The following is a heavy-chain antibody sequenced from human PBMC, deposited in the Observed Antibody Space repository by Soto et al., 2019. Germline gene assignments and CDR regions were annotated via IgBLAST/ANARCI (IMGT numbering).Heavy chain of an antibody. Sequence: QVQLQESGPGLVKPSETPSLTCTVCGGSINTYYWSWIRPPAGKGLECIGYIHYRGTTNYNPSPQSRVTISVDTSRIQFSLKLSSVTAADTAVYYCARGGSSWYDYWGKGTLVTVCS. CDR2: IHYRGTT. CDR3: ARGGSSWYDY. D-gene: IGHD6-13*01. CDR1: GGSINTYY. V-gene: IGHV4-59*01. J-gene: IGHJ4*02.